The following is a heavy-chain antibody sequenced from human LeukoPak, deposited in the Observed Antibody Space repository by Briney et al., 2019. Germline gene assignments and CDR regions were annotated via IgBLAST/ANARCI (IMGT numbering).Heavy chain of an antibody. CDR2: ISSSSSYI. D-gene: IGHD6-6*01. V-gene: IGHV3-21*01. Sequence: GGSLRLSCAASGFTFSSYSMNWVRQAPGKGLEWVSSISSSSSYIYYADSVKGRFTISRDNAKNSLYLQMNSLRAEDTAVYYCAKATYSSSSGAYYFDYWGQGTLVTVSS. CDR1: GFTFSSYS. J-gene: IGHJ4*02. CDR3: AKATYSSSSGAYYFDY.